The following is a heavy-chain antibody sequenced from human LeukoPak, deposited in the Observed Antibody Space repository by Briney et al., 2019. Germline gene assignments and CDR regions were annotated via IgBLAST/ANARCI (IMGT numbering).Heavy chain of an antibody. V-gene: IGHV3-74*01. CDR2: INSDGINT. D-gene: IGHD7-27*01. CDR1: GFTFSNYW. CDR3: VRDLHWGGFDV. J-gene: IGHJ3*01. Sequence: GGSLRLSCAASGFTFSNYWMHWVRQAPGKGLVWVSRINSDGINTSYADSVMGRFSISRDNPKSTVSLQMSSLRAEDTALYYCVRDLHWGGFDVWGQGTMVTVSS.